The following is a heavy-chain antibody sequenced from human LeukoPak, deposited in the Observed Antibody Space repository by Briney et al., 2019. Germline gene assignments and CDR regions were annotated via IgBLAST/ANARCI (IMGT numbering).Heavy chain of an antibody. CDR2: TYYRSKWYN. J-gene: IGHJ3*02. Sequence: SQTLSLTCAISGDSVSSNSAARNWIRQSPSRGLEWLGRTYYRSKWYNDYAVSVKSRITINPDTSKNQFSLQLNSVTPEDTAVYYCARDLSSSSSWYPSDDAFDIWGQGTMVTVSS. D-gene: IGHD6-13*01. V-gene: IGHV6-1*01. CDR3: ARDLSSSSSWYPSDDAFDI. CDR1: GDSVSSNSAA.